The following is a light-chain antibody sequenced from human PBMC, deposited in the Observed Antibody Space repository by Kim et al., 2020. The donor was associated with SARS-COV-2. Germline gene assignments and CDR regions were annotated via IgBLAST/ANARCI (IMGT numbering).Light chain of an antibody. V-gene: IGKV1-5*01. Sequence: APVGDRVTITCRASQTINTWLAWYQQKPGKAPKLLIHDASILQGGVPSRFSGSGSGTQFSLTISSLQPDDSATYYCQQYNGYSWTFGQGTKVDIK. J-gene: IGKJ1*01. CDR1: QTINTW. CDR3: QQYNGYSWT. CDR2: DAS.